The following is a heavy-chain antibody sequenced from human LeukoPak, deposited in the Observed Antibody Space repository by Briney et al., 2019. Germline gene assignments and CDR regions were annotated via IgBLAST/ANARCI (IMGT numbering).Heavy chain of an antibody. V-gene: IGHV1-18*01. CDR2: ISGYNGYT. J-gene: IGHJ4*02. CDR3: ARGVAGLGGEFDY. D-gene: IGHD3-3*01. CDR1: GYTFSSYG. Sequence: ASVKVSCKASGYTFSSYGISWVRQAPGQGLEWMGWISGYNGYTHFAQKFQDRFTMTTDISTTTAYMELRSLRSDDTAVYYCARGVAGLGGEFDYWGQGTLVTVSS.